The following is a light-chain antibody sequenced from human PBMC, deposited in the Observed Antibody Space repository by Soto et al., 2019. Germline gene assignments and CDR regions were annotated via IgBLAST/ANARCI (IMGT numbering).Light chain of an antibody. V-gene: IGKV3-20*01. CDR1: QSLSNTF. CDR2: DAS. CDR3: QQFSSYPLT. Sequence: NVLTQSPGTLSLSPGERATLSCRASQSLSNTFLSWYQQKPGQAPRLLIYDASSRATGIPDRFSGGGSGTDFTLTISRLEPEDFAVYYCQQFSSYPLTFGGGTKVDIK. J-gene: IGKJ4*01.